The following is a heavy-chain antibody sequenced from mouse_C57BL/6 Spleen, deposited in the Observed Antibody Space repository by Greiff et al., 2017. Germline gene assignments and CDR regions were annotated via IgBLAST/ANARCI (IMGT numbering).Heavy chain of an antibody. V-gene: IGHV14-1*01. CDR3: ITRAIYDGYFWFSY. CDR1: GFNIKDYY. D-gene: IGHD2-3*01. J-gene: IGHJ3*01. Sequence: VQLQQSGAELVRPGASVKLSCTASGFNIKDYYMHWVKQRPEQGLEWIGRIDPEDGDTEYAPKFQGKATMTAETSSNTAYLQLSRLTSEDTAVYYCITRAIYDGYFWFSYGGQGTLGTVSA. CDR2: IDPEDGDT.